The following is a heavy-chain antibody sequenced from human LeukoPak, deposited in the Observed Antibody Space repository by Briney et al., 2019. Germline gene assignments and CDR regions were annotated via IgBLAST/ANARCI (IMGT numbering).Heavy chain of an antibody. D-gene: IGHD2-2*02. CDR3: XXXXXXDCTSTSCYIAYN. CDR2: ISYDGSNK. V-gene: IGHV3-30-3*01. J-gene: IGHJ4*02. Sequence: PGGSLRLSCAASGFIFSNYVMHWVRQPPGKGLEWVAVISYDGSNKYYADSVKGRFTISRDNSKNTLYLQMNSLRAEDTAVYYCXXXXXXDCTSTSCYIAYNWGQGTLVSVSS. CDR1: GFIFSNYV.